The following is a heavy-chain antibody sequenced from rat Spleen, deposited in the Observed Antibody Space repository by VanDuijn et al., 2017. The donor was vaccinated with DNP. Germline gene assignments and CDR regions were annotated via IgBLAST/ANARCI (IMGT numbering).Heavy chain of an antibody. CDR1: GFNFNDYW. Sequence: EVKLVESGGGLVQPGRSLKLSCAASGFNFNDYWMGWVRQAPGKGLEWIGQIKKDSSTINYTPSLKDKFTISRDNAQNTLYLQMNKLGSEDTATYYCAKGPNYGGYSDYFDYWGQGVIVTVSS. V-gene: IGHV4-2*01. CDR2: IKKDSSTI. J-gene: IGHJ2*01. D-gene: IGHD1-11*01. CDR3: AKGPNYGGYSDYFDY.